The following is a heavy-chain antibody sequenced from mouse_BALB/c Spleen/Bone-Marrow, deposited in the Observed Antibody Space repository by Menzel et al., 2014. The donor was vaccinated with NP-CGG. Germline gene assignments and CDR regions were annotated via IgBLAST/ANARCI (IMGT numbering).Heavy chain of an antibody. Sequence: EVKVVDSGGGLVQPGGFLKLSCAASGFDFRTYWMSWVRQAPGKGLEWIGEINPDSKTKNYAPSLKDKFIISRDNAKNTLYLQMSKVRSEDTALYYCARMGHYGWLAYWGQGTLVTVSA. CDR2: INPDSKTK. CDR1: GFDFRTYW. J-gene: IGHJ3*01. D-gene: IGHD1-1*01. V-gene: IGHV4-1*02. CDR3: ARMGHYGWLAY.